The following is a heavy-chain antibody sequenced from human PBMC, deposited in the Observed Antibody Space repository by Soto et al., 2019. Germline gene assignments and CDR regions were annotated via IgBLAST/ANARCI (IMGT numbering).Heavy chain of an antibody. CDR3: ARYYYGSGSYYSANWFDP. J-gene: IGHJ5*02. CDR2: IYYSGST. Sequence: PSETLSLTCTVSGGSISSYYWSWIRQPPGKGLEWIGYIYYSGSTNYNPSLKSRVTISVDTSKNQFSLKQSSVTAADTAVYYCARYYYGSGSYYSANWFDPWGQGTLVTVSS. CDR1: GGSISSYY. D-gene: IGHD3-10*01. V-gene: IGHV4-59*08.